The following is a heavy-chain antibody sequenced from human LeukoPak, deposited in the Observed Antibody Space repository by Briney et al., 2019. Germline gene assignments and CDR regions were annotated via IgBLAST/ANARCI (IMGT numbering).Heavy chain of an antibody. J-gene: IGHJ6*03. CDR2: ISSFSGTI. CDR1: GFTFSSYS. D-gene: IGHD1-26*01. Sequence: GGSLRLSCAASGFTFSSYSMNWVRQAPGKGLEWVLYISSFSGTIYYADSVKGRFTISRDNAKNSLYLQMNSLRAEDTALYYCARDRGGYLGAYYYMDVWGKGTTVTVSS. V-gene: IGHV3-48*01. CDR3: ARDRGGYLGAYYYMDV.